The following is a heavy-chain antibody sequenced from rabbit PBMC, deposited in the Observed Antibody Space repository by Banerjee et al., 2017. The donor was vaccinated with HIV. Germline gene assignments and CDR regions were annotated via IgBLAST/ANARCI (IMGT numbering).Heavy chain of an antibody. CDR3: ARGGLRYFAGGWGWDSFGL. J-gene: IGHJ6*01. V-gene: IGHV1S43*01. Sequence: QEQLEESGGDLVKPEGSLTLTCTASGFSFSSSYYMCWVRQAPGKGLELIGCIDTGSGSTWYVSWAKGQFTITRSTSINPVTLQLNSLTAADTATCFCARGGLRYFAGGWGWDSFGLWGPGTLVTVS. CDR2: IDTGSGST. CDR1: GFSFSSSYY. D-gene: IGHD4-1*01.